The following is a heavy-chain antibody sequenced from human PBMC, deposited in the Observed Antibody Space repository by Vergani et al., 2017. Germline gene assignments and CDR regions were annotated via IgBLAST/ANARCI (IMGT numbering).Heavy chain of an antibody. CDR1: GFTFSSYA. D-gene: IGHD3-9*01. CDR2: IKQDGSEK. V-gene: IGHV3-7*01. J-gene: IGHJ5*02. CDR3: ARDLFYWFDP. Sequence: EVQLVESGGGLVQPGGSLRLSCAASGFTFSSYAMSWVRQAPGKGLEWVANIKQDGSEKYYVDSVKGRFTISRDNAKNALYLQMNSLRAEDTAVYYCARDLFYWFDPWGQGTLVTVSS.